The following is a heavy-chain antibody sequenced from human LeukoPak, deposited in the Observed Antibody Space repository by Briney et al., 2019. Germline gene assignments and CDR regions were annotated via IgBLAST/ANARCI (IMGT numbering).Heavy chain of an antibody. CDR1: GFTFSSYA. Sequence: PGGSLRLSCAASGFTFSSYAMSWVRQAPGKGLEWVSAISGSGGSTYYADSVKGRFTISRDNSKNTLYLQMNSLRAEDTAVYYCAKRAGAAREGVFFYFDYWGQGTLVTVSS. CDR2: ISGSGGST. CDR3: AKRAGAAREGVFFYFDY. D-gene: IGHD6-6*01. J-gene: IGHJ4*02. V-gene: IGHV3-23*01.